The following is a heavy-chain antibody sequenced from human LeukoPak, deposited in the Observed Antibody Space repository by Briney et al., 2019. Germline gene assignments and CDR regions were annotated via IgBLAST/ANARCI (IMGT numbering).Heavy chain of an antibody. CDR3: ARGVEIMITFGGVIVREIFDP. Sequence: PSETLSLTCAVYGGSFSGYYWSWIRQPPGKGLEWIGEINHSGSTNYNPSLKSRVTMSVDTSKNQFSLKLSSVTAADTAVYYCARGVEIMITFGGVIVREIFDPWGQGTLVTVSS. CDR1: GGSFSGYY. V-gene: IGHV4-34*01. J-gene: IGHJ5*02. D-gene: IGHD3-16*02. CDR2: INHSGST.